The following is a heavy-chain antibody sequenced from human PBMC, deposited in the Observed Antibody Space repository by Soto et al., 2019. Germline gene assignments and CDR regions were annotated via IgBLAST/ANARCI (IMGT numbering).Heavy chain of an antibody. V-gene: IGHV4-59*08. CDR2: VHYSGST. D-gene: IGHD6-13*01. J-gene: IGHJ4*02. CDR1: AGSLSTYF. CDR3: ASSWYDFDY. Sequence: SETLSLTCTVSAGSLSTYFWSWIRQPPGKGLEWIGYVHYSGSTNYNPSLKSRVTISVDTSKTLFSLKMSSVTAADTAMYYCASSWYDFDYWGQGTLVTAPQ.